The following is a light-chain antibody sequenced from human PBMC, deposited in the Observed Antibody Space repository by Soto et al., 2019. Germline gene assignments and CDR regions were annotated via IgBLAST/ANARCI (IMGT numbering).Light chain of an antibody. J-gene: IGLJ3*02. CDR3: MIWHSSAWV. Sequence: QAVVTQPASLSASPGASASLTCTLRSGIDVGTYRIYWYQQKPGSPPQYLLRYKSDSDKQQASGVPSRFSGSKDASANAGILLISGLQSEDEADYHCMIWHSSAWVFGGGTKLTVL. CDR1: SGIDVGTYR. CDR2: YKSDSDK. V-gene: IGLV5-45*01.